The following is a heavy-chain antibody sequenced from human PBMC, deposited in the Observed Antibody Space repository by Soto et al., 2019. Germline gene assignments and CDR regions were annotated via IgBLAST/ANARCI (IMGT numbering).Heavy chain of an antibody. Sequence: GGSLRLSCSVSGVTLSPYSMNWVRQAPGKGLEWISYISSGGDTIYYADSVRGRFTVSRDNTKNSLYLQMDSLRDEDTAVYYCARDRSTIYGVVTPIDYWGQGTLVTVSS. CDR3: ARDRSTIYGVVTPIDY. V-gene: IGHV3-48*02. J-gene: IGHJ4*02. D-gene: IGHD3-3*01. CDR1: GVTLSPYS. CDR2: ISSGGDTI.